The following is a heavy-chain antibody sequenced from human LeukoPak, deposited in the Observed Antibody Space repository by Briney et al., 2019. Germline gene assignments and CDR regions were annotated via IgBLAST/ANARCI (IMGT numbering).Heavy chain of an antibody. V-gene: IGHV3-23*01. Sequence: GGSLRLSCAASGFTFSSYAMSWVRQAPGKWLEWVSAISGSGGSTYYADSVKGRFTISRDNSKNTLYLQMNSLRAEDTAVYYCAKLAVAGPTTYDAFDIWGQGTMVTVSS. CDR3: AKLAVAGPTTYDAFDI. CDR2: ISGSGGST. CDR1: GFTFSSYA. D-gene: IGHD6-19*01. J-gene: IGHJ3*02.